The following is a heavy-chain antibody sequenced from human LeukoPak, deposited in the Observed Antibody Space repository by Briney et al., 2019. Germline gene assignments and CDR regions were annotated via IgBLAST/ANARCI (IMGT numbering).Heavy chain of an antibody. V-gene: IGHV1-69*04. CDR1: GGTFSSYT. CDR3: ARDAYCSGGSCYGNNWFDP. Sequence: SVKVSCKASGGTFSSYTISWARQAPGQGLEWMGRIIPILGIANYAQKFQGRVTITADKSTSTAYMELSSLRSEDTAVYYCARDAYCSGGSCYGNNWFDPWGQGTLVTVSS. D-gene: IGHD2-15*01. CDR2: IIPILGIA. J-gene: IGHJ5*02.